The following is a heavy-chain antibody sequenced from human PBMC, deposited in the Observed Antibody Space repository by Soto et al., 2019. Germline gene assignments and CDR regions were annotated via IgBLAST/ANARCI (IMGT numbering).Heavy chain of an antibody. CDR1: GAPFSDHW. CDR2: IKSRKDGGTI. Sequence: EVQLVESGGGLVEPGGSLRLTCVLSGAPFSDHWMSWVRQAPGKGLEWVARIKSRKDGGTIEYAAPVKGRITISRDDAKNTLYLQMNSLKTEDTAVYYCTAETYCGGGSCPEYWGQGTLVTVSS. V-gene: IGHV3-15*01. CDR3: TAETYCGGGSCPEY. J-gene: IGHJ4*02. D-gene: IGHD2-15*01.